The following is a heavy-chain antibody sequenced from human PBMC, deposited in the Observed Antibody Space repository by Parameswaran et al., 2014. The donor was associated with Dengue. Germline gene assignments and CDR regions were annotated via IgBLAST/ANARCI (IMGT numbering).Heavy chain of an antibody. CDR1: RFTSLTYA. Sequence: ESLKISCAAPRFTSLTYAMTWFRQAPGKGLEWVSSITISGDTTYYADSVKGRFTISRDNSKNTLSLQMNSLRAEDTAVYYCAKYGMDIWGQGTAVTAP. V-gene: IGHV3-23*01. CDR2: ITISGDTT. CDR3: AKYGMDI. J-gene: IGHJ6*02.